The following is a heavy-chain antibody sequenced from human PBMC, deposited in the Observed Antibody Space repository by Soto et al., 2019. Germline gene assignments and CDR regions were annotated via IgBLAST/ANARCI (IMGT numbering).Heavy chain of an antibody. CDR2: MNPNSGNT. V-gene: IGHV1-8*01. J-gene: IGHJ6*04. D-gene: IGHD3-3*01. CDR3: ARGLWYDFWSGYPLTLLDV. CDR1: GYTFTSYD. Sequence: ASVKVSCKASGYTFTSYDINWVRQATGQGLEWMGWMNPNSGNTGYAQKFQGRVTMTRNTSISTAYMELSSLRSEDTAVYYCARGLWYDFWSGYPLTLLDVWGKGTSVTVSS.